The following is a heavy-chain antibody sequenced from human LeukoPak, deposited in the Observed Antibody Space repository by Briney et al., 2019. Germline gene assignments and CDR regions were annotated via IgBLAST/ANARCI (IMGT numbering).Heavy chain of an antibody. D-gene: IGHD1-14*01. CDR3: ARGVEPLAANTLAY. CDR1: GFTVITSD. V-gene: IGHV3-53*01. Sequence: GGSLRLSCAASGFTVITSDMTWVRQAPGKGLDWVSVLYSDCNTKYADSVQGRFTIPRDPSKNTLYLEMNSLSPDDTAVYYCARGVEPLAANTLAYWGQGTLVTVSS. CDR2: LYSDCNT. J-gene: IGHJ4*02.